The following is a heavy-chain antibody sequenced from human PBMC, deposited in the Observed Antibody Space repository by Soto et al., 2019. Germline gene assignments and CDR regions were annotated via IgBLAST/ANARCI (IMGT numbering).Heavy chain of an antibody. CDR3: AREGDARLLES. CDR2: LKDRSQNYAT. J-gene: IGHJ4*02. D-gene: IGHD1-26*01. V-gene: IGHV3-72*01. CDR1: GFSVSGWY. Sequence: PGGSARLSCAASGFSVSGWYMDWVRQAPGQGLEWVARLKDRSQNYATEYAASVKGRFTVSRHPSQNSIFLQMNSLKIEDTAVYYCAREGDARLLESWGQGTLVTVS.